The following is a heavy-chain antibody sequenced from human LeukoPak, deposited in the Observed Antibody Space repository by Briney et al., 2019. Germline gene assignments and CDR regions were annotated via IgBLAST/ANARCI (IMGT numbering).Heavy chain of an antibody. CDR2: ISAYNGNT. CDR3: ARRQEGSDYRDPDPLPY. D-gene: IGHD4-17*01. J-gene: IGHJ4*02. Sequence: ASVKVSCKASGCTFTGYYMHWVRQAPGQGLEWMGGISAYNGNTNYAQNFQGRVTMTTDASASTGYMELRSLRSDDAAVYYCARRQEGSDYRDPDPLPYWGQGTLVTVSS. V-gene: IGHV1-18*04. CDR1: GCTFTGYY.